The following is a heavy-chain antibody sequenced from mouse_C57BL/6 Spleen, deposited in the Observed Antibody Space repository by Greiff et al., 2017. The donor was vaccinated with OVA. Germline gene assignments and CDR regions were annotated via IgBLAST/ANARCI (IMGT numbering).Heavy chain of an antibody. CDR1: GYTFTSYW. Sequence: VQLQQPGAELVKPGASVKLSCKASGYTFTSYWMQWVKQRPGQGLEWIGEIDPSDSYTNYNQKFKGKATLTVETSSSTAYMQLSSLTSEYSAVYYCASKTGAHFDDWGQGTTLTVSS. D-gene: IGHD4-1*01. V-gene: IGHV1-50*01. CDR2: IDPSDSYT. J-gene: IGHJ2*01. CDR3: ASKTGAHFDD.